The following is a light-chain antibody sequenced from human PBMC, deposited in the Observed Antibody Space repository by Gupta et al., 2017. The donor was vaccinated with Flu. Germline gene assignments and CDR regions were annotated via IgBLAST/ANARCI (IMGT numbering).Light chain of an antibody. J-gene: IGKJ1*01. Sequence: DVVRTQSPRFLAVTLGQLASISRRSSQGLVYSDGNTYLHWFQQRPGQSPRRLIHLVSSRDSGVPDRFSGSGSGTYFTLKISRVEADDVGVYYCMQGAHWPWTFGQGTKVEI. CDR2: LVS. V-gene: IGKV2-30*01. CDR3: MQGAHWPWT. CDR1: QGLVYSDGNTY.